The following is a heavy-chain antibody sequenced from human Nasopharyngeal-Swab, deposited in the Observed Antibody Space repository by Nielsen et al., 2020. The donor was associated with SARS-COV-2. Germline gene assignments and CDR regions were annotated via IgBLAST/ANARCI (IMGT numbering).Heavy chain of an antibody. D-gene: IGHD3-22*01. Sequence: GGSLRLSCAASGFTFNYFAMSWVRQPPGKGLEWVAALSRDGESTFYAGSVKGRFAISRDNSKNTLFLQMNTLRAGDTALYFCAKRDYYDTTGYFESWGQGTLVTVSS. CDR3: AKRDYYDTTGYFES. CDR1: GFTFNYFA. J-gene: IGHJ4*02. V-gene: IGHV3-23*01. CDR2: LSRDGEST.